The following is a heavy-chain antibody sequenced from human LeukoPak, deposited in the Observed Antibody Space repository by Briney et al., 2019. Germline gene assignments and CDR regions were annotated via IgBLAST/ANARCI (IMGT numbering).Heavy chain of an antibody. J-gene: IGHJ6*03. CDR3: ARDGWWELLRYYYYMDV. CDR1: GFTFSSYS. CDR2: ISSSSSYL. V-gene: IGHV3-21*01. D-gene: IGHD1-26*01. Sequence: GGSLRLSCAASGFTFSSYSMNWVRQPPGKGLEWVSSISSSSSYLYYADSVKGRFTISRDNAKNSLYLQMNSLRAEGTAVYYCARDGWWELLRYYYYMDVWGKGTTVTISS.